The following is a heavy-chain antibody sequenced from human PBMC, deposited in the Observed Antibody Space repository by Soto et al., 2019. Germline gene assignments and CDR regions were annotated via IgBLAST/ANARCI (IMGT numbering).Heavy chain of an antibody. J-gene: IGHJ4*02. V-gene: IGHV1-2*04. D-gene: IGHD2-15*01. CDR3: ARGRNCSGGSCYFDY. CDR2: INPNSGGT. Sequence: QVQLVQSGAEVKKPGASVKVSCKASGYTFTGYYMHWVRQAPGQGLEWMGWINPNSGGTNYAQKFQGWVTMTRDTSISTAYMELRRLRSDDTAVYYCARGRNCSGGSCYFDYWGQGTLVTVSS. CDR1: GYTFTGYY.